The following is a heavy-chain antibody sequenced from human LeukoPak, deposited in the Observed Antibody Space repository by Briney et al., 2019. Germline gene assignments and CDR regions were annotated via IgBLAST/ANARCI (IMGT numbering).Heavy chain of an antibody. D-gene: IGHD6-13*01. CDR2: IIPILGIA. Sequence: ASVKVSCKASGGTFSSYAISWVRQAPGQGLEWMGRIIPILGIANYAQKFQGRVTITADKSTSTAYMELSSLRSEDTAVYYCARDSSSWYFGFDPWGQGTLVTVSS. V-gene: IGHV1-69*04. CDR1: GGTFSSYA. CDR3: ARDSSSWYFGFDP. J-gene: IGHJ5*02.